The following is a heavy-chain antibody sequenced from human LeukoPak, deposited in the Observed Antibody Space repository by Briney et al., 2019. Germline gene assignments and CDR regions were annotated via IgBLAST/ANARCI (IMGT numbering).Heavy chain of an antibody. D-gene: IGHD4-17*01. CDR2: ISGSGGST. CDR1: GFTFSSYA. V-gene: IGHV3-23*01. Sequence: PGGSLRLSCAASGFTFSSYAMSWVRQAAGKGLEWVSVISGSGGSTYYADSVKGRFTISRDNSKNTLYLQMNSLRAEDTAVYYCAKEIYGDSTGGRFQHWGQGTLVTVSS. CDR3: AKEIYGDSTGGRFQH. J-gene: IGHJ1*01.